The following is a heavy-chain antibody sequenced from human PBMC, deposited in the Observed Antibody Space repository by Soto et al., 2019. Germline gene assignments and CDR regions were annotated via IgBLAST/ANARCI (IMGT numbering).Heavy chain of an antibody. CDR1: GGTFSSYA. Sequence: QVQLVQSGAEVKKPGSSVKVSCKASGGTFSSYAISWVRQAPGQGLEWMGGIIPIFGTANYAQKFQGRVTITAAESTSTAYMELSSLRSEDTAVYYCARMRKGTYYYDSSGYDHDYWGQGTLVTVSS. J-gene: IGHJ4*02. V-gene: IGHV1-69*01. D-gene: IGHD3-22*01. CDR3: ARMRKGTYYYDSSGYDHDY. CDR2: IIPIFGTA.